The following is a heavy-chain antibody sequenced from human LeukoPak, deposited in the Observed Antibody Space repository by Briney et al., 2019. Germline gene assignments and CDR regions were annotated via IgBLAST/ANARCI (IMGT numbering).Heavy chain of an antibody. CDR1: GGSTTINGYY. Sequence: PSETLSLTCTVSGGSTTINGYYWAWIRQPPGKGLEWIGSIYYNGNTYYNPSLKSRVTISADTSTNHFSLKLTSVTAADTAVYYCARVSPADYGDYVRLFDYWGQGTLVTVSS. CDR2: IYYNGNT. V-gene: IGHV4-39*02. D-gene: IGHD4-17*01. J-gene: IGHJ4*02. CDR3: ARVSPADYGDYVRLFDY.